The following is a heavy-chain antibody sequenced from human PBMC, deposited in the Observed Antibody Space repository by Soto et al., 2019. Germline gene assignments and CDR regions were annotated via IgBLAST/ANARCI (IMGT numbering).Heavy chain of an antibody. Sequence: SETLSLTCTVSGGSVSSGSYYWSWIRQPPGKGLEWIGYIYYSGSTNYNPSLKSRVTVSVDTSKNQFSLKLSSVTAADTAVYYCARGMANYYYDSSGSLFGWGQGTLVTVSS. CDR2: IYYSGST. V-gene: IGHV4-61*01. D-gene: IGHD3-22*01. CDR3: ARGMANYYYDSSGSLFG. CDR1: GGSVSSGSYY. J-gene: IGHJ4*02.